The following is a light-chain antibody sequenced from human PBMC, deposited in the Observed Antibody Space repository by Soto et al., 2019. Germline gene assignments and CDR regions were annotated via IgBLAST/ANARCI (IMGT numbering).Light chain of an antibody. V-gene: IGKV3-20*01. J-gene: IGKJ2*01. CDR2: DTS. CDR1: QSVSATS. Sequence: ENVLTQSPDTLSFSLGGRATLSSIASQSVSATSMAWYQQKRGQAPRLLIYDTSRRATGIPARFSGGGSETDFTLTINRLEPEDFAVYYCQQYGNSLMYTFGQGTKLEIK. CDR3: QQYGNSLMYT.